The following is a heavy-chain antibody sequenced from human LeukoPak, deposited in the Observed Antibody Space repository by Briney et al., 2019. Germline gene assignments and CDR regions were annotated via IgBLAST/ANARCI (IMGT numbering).Heavy chain of an antibody. CDR2: IYTSGRT. J-gene: IGHJ6*03. CDR3: ARGREGEYYGSGSFYYYYMDV. Sequence: PSQTLSLTCTVSGGSISSGSYYWSWIRQPAGKGLEWIGRIYTSGRTNYNPSLKSRVTISVDTSKNQFSLKLSSVTAADTAVYYCARGREGEYYGSGSFYYYYMDVWGKGTTVTVSS. V-gene: IGHV4-61*02. CDR1: GGSISSGSYY. D-gene: IGHD3-10*01.